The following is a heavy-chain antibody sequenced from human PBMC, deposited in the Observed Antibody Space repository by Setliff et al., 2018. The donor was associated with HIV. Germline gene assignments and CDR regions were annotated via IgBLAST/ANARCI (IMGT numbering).Heavy chain of an antibody. CDR2: IYYSGST. CDR1: GGSISSHY. Sequence: SETLSLTCTVSGGSISSHYWSWIRQPPGKGLEWIGSIYYSGSTSYNPSLKSRVTISVDTSKNQFSLKLSSVTAADTAVYYCARDPPGVRWFGEFYGMDVWGQGTTVTVSS. CDR3: ARDPPGVRWFGEFYGMDV. V-gene: IGHV4-59*11. J-gene: IGHJ6*02. D-gene: IGHD3-10*01.